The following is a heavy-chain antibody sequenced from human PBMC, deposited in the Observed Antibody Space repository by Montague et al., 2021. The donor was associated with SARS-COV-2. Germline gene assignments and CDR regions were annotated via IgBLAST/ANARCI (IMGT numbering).Heavy chain of an antibody. CDR1: GFSLSTSGMR. CDR2: XXWXXXK. V-gene: IGHV2-70*04. D-gene: IGHD3-9*01. J-gene: IGHJ3*02. CDR3: ARSYYDILTNYYDAFDT. Sequence: PALVKPTQTLTLTCTLSGFSLSTSGMRASWIRQPPGKALEWLAXXXWXXXKFXSTSLKTRLTISKDTSKNQVVLTMTNMDPVDTATYYCARSYYDILTNYYDAFDTWGQGTMVTVSS.